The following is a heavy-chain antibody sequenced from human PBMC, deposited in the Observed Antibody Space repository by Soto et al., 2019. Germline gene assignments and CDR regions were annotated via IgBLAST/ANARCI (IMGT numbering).Heavy chain of an antibody. CDR1: GFTFSIFG. CDR3: AKEQYSYASVYYGVDV. J-gene: IGHJ6*02. Sequence: PGGSLRLSCAASGFTFSIFGMHWVRQAPGKGLEWVALISYDENNQYSADSVKGRFTISRDNSKNTLYLQMNSLRAEDTAVYYCAKEQYSYASVYYGVDVWGQGTTVTV. V-gene: IGHV3-30*18. CDR2: ISYDENNQ. D-gene: IGHD3-16*01.